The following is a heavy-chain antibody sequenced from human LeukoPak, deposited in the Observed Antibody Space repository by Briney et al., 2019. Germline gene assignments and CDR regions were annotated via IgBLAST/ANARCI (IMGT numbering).Heavy chain of an antibody. D-gene: IGHD6-19*01. Sequence: GASVKVSCKASGYNFMSHGMHWVRQAPGQGLEWMGWINTNTGNPTYAQGFTGRYVFSLDISVSTAYLQISSLKAEDTAVYYCAKETVAEFEFDYWGQGTLVTVSS. CDR1: GYNFMSHG. J-gene: IGHJ4*02. CDR2: INTNTGNP. V-gene: IGHV7-4-1*02. CDR3: AKETVAEFEFDY.